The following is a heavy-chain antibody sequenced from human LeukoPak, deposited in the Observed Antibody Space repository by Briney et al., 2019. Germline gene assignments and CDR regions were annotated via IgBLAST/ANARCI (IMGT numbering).Heavy chain of an antibody. Sequence: PSETLSLTCTVSGDSISSSSYYWGWIRQPPGKGLEWIGSIYYSGSTYYNPSLKSRVTISVDTSKNQFSLKLSSVTAADTAVYYCARHDWTMGSSSSDWFDPWGQGTLVTVSS. CDR2: IYYSGST. J-gene: IGHJ5*02. CDR1: GDSISSSSYY. V-gene: IGHV4-39*01. D-gene: IGHD6-6*01. CDR3: ARHDWTMGSSSSDWFDP.